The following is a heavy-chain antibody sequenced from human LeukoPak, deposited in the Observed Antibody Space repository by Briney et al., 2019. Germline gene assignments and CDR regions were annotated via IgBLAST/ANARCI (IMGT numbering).Heavy chain of an antibody. D-gene: IGHD3-16*01. Sequence: KSSETLSLTCAVYGGSFSGYYWSWIRQPPGKGLEWIGEINHSGSTNYNPSLKSRVTISVDTSKNQFSPKLSSVTAANTAVYYCAGGLTMGDFDYWGQGTLVTVSS. CDR3: AGGLTMGDFDY. V-gene: IGHV4-34*01. CDR2: INHSGST. CDR1: GGSFSGYY. J-gene: IGHJ4*02.